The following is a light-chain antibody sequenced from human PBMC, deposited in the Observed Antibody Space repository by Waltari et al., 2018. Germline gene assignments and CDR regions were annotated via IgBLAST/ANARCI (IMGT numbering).Light chain of an antibody. Sequence: QSALTHPASVSGSPGQSVTISCTGTSNEIGGSHYVSWYQQRPGKAPKLIIYDVNNRPSGVSSRFSGSKSGNTASLTISGLQAEDETDYYCSSFTRTVLFGGGTKLTVL. CDR3: SSFTRTVL. CDR2: DVN. V-gene: IGLV2-14*01. CDR1: SNEIGGSHY. J-gene: IGLJ2*01.